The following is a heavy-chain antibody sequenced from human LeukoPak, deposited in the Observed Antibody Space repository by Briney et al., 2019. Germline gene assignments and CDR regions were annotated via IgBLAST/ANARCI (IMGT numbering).Heavy chain of an antibody. CDR2: IYYSGST. D-gene: IGHD2-2*03. V-gene: IGHV4-39*01. CDR3: ARHGSTDYFDY. CDR1: GGSISSTASF. Sequence: SETLSLTCAVSGGSISSTASFRGWIRQPPGKGLEWIGRIYYSGSTFYNPSLKSRVTISVDTSKNQFSLRLSSVTAADTAVYYCARHGSTDYFDYWGQGTLVTVSS. J-gene: IGHJ4*02.